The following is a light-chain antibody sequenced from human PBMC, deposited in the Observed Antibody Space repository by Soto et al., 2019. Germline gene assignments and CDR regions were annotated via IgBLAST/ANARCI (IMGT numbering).Light chain of an antibody. CDR1: SSNIGAGYD. J-gene: IGLJ1*01. Sequence: VVTQPPSVSGAPGQRVTISCTGSSSNIGAGYDLHWYQQLPGTAPKLLIYDDNNRPSGVPDRFSGSKSGTSASLAITGLQAEDEADYYCQSYDSSLSGYVFGTGTKLTVL. CDR2: DDN. CDR3: QSYDSSLSGYV. V-gene: IGLV1-40*01.